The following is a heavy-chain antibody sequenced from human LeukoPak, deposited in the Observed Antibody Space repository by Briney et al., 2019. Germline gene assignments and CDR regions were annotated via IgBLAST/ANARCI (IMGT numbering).Heavy chain of an antibody. CDR3: AKPPEVGATVGYFDY. CDR1: GFTFSSYG. V-gene: IGHV3-30*18. D-gene: IGHD1-26*01. Sequence: GGSLRLSCAASGFTFSSYGMHWVRQAPGKGLEWVALVSFDGSNQYYADSVKGRFTISRDNSKNTLFLQMNSLRAEDTAVYYCAKPPEVGATVGYFDYWGQGTLVTVSS. CDR2: VSFDGSNQ. J-gene: IGHJ4*02.